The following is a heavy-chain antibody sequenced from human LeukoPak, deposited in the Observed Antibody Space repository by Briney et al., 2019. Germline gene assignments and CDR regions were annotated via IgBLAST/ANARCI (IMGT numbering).Heavy chain of an antibody. CDR1: GYTLTELS. Sequence: ASVKVSCKVSGYTLTELSMHWVRQAPGKGLEWMGGFDPEDGETIYAQKVQGRVTMTEDTSTDTAYVELSSLRSEDTAVYYCAPGQTGTGEFYIDYWGQGTLVTVSS. D-gene: IGHD3-9*01. J-gene: IGHJ4*02. CDR2: FDPEDGET. V-gene: IGHV1-24*01. CDR3: APGQTGTGEFYIDY.